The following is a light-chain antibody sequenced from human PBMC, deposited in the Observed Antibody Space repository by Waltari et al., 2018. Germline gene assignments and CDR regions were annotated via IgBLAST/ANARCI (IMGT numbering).Light chain of an antibody. CDR2: GAS. CDR1: QRVGRA. CDR3: QHYVRLPVT. Sequence: EIVLTQSPGTLSLSPGERATLSCWASQRVGRALAWYQQKRGQAPRLLIYGASTRARGIPDRFSGSGSGTDFSLTINRLEPEDFAVYYCQHYVRLPVTFGQGTKVEIK. J-gene: IGKJ1*01. V-gene: IGKV3-20*01.